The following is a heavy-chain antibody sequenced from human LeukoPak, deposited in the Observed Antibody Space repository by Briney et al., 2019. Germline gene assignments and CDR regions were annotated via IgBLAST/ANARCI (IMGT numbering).Heavy chain of an antibody. CDR3: ARVIRPRITIFGVVIEGFDY. J-gene: IGHJ4*02. CDR1: GYSISSGYY. Sequence: PSETLSLTCTVSGYSISSGYYWGWIRQPPGKGLEWLGRIYHSGSTYYTPSLKSRVTISVDTSKNQFSLKLSSVTAADTAVYYCARVIRPRITIFGVVIEGFDYWGQGTLVTVSS. D-gene: IGHD3-3*01. CDR2: IYHSGST. V-gene: IGHV4-38-2*02.